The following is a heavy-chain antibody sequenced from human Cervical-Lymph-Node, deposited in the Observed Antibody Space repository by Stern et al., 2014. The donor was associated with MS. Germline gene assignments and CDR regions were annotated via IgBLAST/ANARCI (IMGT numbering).Heavy chain of an antibody. CDR1: GFSLSNARMG. J-gene: IGHJ6*02. Sequence: QVPLRESGPVLVKPTETLTLTCIVSGFSLSNARMGVSWIRQPPGKALEWLAHVFSNDEKSYSTSLKSRLTISKDTSKSQVVLTMTNMDPVDTATYYCTRINYDFWRALDVWGQGTTVTVSS. D-gene: IGHD3-3*01. CDR2: VFSNDEK. V-gene: IGHV2-26*01. CDR3: TRINYDFWRALDV.